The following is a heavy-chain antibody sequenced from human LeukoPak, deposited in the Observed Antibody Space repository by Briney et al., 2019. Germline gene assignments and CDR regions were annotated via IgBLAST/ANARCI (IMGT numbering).Heavy chain of an antibody. CDR3: ARGRWFGEYNWFDP. J-gene: IGHJ5*02. V-gene: IGHV4-31*03. Sequence: SETLSLTCTVSGGSISSGGYYWSWIRQNPGRGLEWIGYIYYSGSTYYNPSLKSRVTISVDTSKNQFSLKLRSVTAADTAVYYCARGRWFGEYNWFDPWGQGTLVTVSS. CDR2: IYYSGST. CDR1: GGSISSGGYY. D-gene: IGHD3-10*01.